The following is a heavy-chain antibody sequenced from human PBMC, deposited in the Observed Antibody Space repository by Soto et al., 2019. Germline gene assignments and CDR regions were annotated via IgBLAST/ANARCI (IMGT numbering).Heavy chain of an antibody. CDR1: GFTFSSYS. CDR3: ARDKLGDSGSYYQYYYYGMDV. CDR2: ISSSSSYI. J-gene: IGHJ6*02. V-gene: IGHV3-21*01. Sequence: GGSLRLSCAASGFTFSSYSMNWVRQAPGKGLEWVSSISSSSSYIYYADSVKGRFTISRDNAKNSLYLQMNSLRAEDTAVYYCARDKLGDSGSYYQYYYYGMDVWGQGTTVTVSS. D-gene: IGHD1-26*01.